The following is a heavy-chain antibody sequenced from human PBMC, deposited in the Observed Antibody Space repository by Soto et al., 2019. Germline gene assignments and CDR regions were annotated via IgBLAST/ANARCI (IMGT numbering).Heavy chain of an antibody. D-gene: IGHD5-18*01. Sequence: RRLSCAASGFTFSSYSMNWVRQAPGKGLEWVSSISSSSSYIYYADSVKGRFTISRDNAKNSLYLQMNSLRAEDTAVYYCAREVDTAMELDYWGQGTLVTVYS. CDR1: GFTFSSYS. CDR3: AREVDTAMELDY. J-gene: IGHJ4*02. V-gene: IGHV3-21*01. CDR2: ISSSSSYI.